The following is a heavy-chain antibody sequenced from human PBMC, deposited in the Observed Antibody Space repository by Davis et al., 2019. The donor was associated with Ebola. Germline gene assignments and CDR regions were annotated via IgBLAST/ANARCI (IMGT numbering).Heavy chain of an antibody. V-gene: IGHV4-59*08. CDR3: ARQLGYYYDSSGYYSVYYFDY. J-gene: IGHJ4*02. CDR1: GGSISSYY. CDR2: IYYSGST. Sequence: MPSETLSLTCTVSGGSISSYYWSWIRQPPGKGLEWIGYIYYSGSTNYNPSLKSRVTISVDTSKNQFSLKLSSVTAADTAVYYCARQLGYYYDSSGYYSVYYFDYWGQGTLVTVSS. D-gene: IGHD3-22*01.